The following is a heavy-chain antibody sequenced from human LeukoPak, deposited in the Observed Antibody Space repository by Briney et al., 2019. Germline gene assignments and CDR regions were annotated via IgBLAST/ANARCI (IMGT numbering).Heavy chain of an antibody. CDR3: ARDGGNGYDYVVGLDY. D-gene: IGHD5-12*01. J-gene: IGHJ4*02. V-gene: IGHV3-11*04. CDR1: GFTFSDYY. Sequence: GGSLRLSCAASGFTFSDYYMSWIRQAPGKGLEWVSYISSSGSTIYYADSVKGRFTISRDNAKNSLYLQMNSLRDEDTAVYYCARDGGNGYDYVVGLDYWGQGTLVTVSS. CDR2: ISSSGSTI.